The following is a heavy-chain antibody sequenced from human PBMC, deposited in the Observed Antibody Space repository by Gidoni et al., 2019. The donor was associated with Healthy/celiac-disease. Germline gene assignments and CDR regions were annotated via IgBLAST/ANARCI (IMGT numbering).Heavy chain of an antibody. CDR1: GYSFTSYW. CDR2: IDPSDSYT. D-gene: IGHD2-2*01. CDR3: ARHDRGSIVVVPNIDY. J-gene: IGHJ4*02. V-gene: IGHV5-10-1*03. Sequence: EVQLVQSGAEVKKPGESLRISCKVSGYSFTSYWLSWVRQMPGKGMEWRGRIDPSDSYTNYSPSFQGHVTISADKSISTAYLQWSSLKASDTAMYYCARHDRGSIVVVPNIDYWGQGTLVTVSS.